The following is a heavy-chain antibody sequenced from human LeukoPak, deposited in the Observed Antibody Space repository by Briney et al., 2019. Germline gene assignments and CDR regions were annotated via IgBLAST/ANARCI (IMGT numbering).Heavy chain of an antibody. CDR3: ARYITTGYMDV. J-gene: IGHJ6*03. CDR2: IYPSGST. D-gene: IGHD1-14*01. CDR1: GDSVSSYN. Sequence: SETLSLTCTVSGDSVSSYNWGCIRQPAGKGLEWIGRIYPSGSTNYNPSLKSRVTMSVDTSKNQFSLKLSSVTAADPAVYYCARYITTGYMDVWGKGTTVTVSS. V-gene: IGHV4-4*07.